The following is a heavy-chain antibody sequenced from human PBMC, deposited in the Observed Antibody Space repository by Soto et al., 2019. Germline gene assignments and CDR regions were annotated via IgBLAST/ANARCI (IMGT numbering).Heavy chain of an antibody. J-gene: IGHJ3*01. Sequence: QVQLQQWGAGLLKPSETLSLTCEVHGGSFSGYYWTGIRQTPGKGLEWIGEISHSGTTNYQPSLTSRVTKSEDPSKKEFYLNLTSVTAADSGVYYCARGECSRVYCFTRWALYFWGQGTVVTVSS. V-gene: IGHV4-34*01. CDR2: ISHSGTT. CDR3: ARGECSRVYCFTRWALYF. CDR1: GGSFSGYY. D-gene: IGHD2-15*01.